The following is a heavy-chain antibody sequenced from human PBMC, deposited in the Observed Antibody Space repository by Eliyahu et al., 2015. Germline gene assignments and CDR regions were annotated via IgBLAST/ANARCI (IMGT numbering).Heavy chain of an antibody. J-gene: IGHJ4*02. D-gene: IGHD3-16*01. Sequence: SLRLSCAASGFSFNYYPMHWVRQTPGKRLESVAVISHDGSTQSYADSVKGRFTISRDNSKDTLFLEMNSLRPEDTAVYYCARADSAYDDGKRVGFHFDSWGQGTLVTVSS. CDR1: GFSFNYYP. CDR3: ARADSAYDDGKRVGFHFDS. CDR2: ISHDGSTQ. V-gene: IGHV3-30-3*01.